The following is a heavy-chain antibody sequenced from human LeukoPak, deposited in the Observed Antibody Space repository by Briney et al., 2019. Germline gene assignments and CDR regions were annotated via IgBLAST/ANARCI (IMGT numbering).Heavy chain of an antibody. CDR2: LSYDISYI. CDR3: ARDSPPDWVL. D-gene: IGHD2-21*01. CDR1: GFTFSSYT. J-gene: IGHJ4*02. V-gene: IGHV3-21*01. Sequence: GGSLRLSCVGSGFTFSSYTMNWVRQAPGKGLEWVSTLSYDISYIYYADSVKGRFTISRDDAKNSLYLQMNSLRAEDTAVYYCARDSPPDWVLWGQGTLVTVSS.